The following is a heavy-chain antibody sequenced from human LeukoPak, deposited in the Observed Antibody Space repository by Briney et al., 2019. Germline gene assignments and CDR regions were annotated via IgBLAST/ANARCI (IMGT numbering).Heavy chain of an antibody. CDR2: ISAYNGNT. Sequence: ASVKVSCKASGYTFTSYGISWVRQAPGQGLEWMGWISAYNGNTNYAQKLQGRVTMTTDTSTSTAYMELSRLRSDDTAVYYCALSGSKRDAFGIWGQGTMVTVSS. CDR1: GYTFTSYG. D-gene: IGHD3-3*01. V-gene: IGHV1-18*01. CDR3: ALSGSKRDAFGI. J-gene: IGHJ3*02.